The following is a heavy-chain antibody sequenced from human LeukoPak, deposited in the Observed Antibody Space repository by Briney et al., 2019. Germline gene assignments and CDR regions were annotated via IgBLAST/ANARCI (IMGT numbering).Heavy chain of an antibody. Sequence: GGSLRLSCAASGFTFDDYAMHWVRQTPGKGLEWVSGISWDSGSIGYADSVKGRFTISRDNAKHYLYLQMNSLRAEDTALYYCAKDNLWFREGNAFDIWGQGTMVTVSS. J-gene: IGHJ3*02. CDR1: GFTFDDYA. D-gene: IGHD3-10*01. CDR3: AKDNLWFREGNAFDI. V-gene: IGHV3-9*01. CDR2: ISWDSGSI.